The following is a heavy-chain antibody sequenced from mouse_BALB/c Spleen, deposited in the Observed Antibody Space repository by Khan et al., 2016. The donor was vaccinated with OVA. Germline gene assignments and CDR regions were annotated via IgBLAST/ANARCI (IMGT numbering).Heavy chain of an antibody. CDR1: GFSLTGFG. CDR3: ARELRLGGFAY. Sequence: QVQLKQSGPGLVAPSQSLSITRTVSGFSLTGFGINWVRQPPGKGLEWLGMIWGDGSTDYNSALKSRLSISKDNSKSQVFLKMNSLQTDDTARYYCARELRLGGFAYWGQGTLVTVSA. CDR2: IWGDGST. V-gene: IGHV2-6-7*01. J-gene: IGHJ3*01. D-gene: IGHD1-2*01.